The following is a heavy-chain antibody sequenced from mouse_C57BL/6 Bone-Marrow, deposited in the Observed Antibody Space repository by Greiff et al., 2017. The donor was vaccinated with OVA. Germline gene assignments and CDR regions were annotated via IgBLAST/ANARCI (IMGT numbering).Heavy chain of an antibody. CDR2: IRSKSNNYAT. Sequence: EVNLVESGGGLVQPKGSLKLSCAASGFSFNTYAMNWVRQAPGKGLEWVARIRSKSNNYATYYADSVKDRFTISRDDSESMLYLQMNNLNTEDTAMYYCVAGSSYRLGYWYFDVWGTGTTVTVSS. J-gene: IGHJ1*03. V-gene: IGHV10-1*01. CDR3: VAGSSYRLGYWYFDV. CDR1: GFSFNTYA. D-gene: IGHD1-1*01.